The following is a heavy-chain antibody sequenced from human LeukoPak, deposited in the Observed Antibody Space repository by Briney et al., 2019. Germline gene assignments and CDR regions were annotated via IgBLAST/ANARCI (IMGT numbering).Heavy chain of an antibody. CDR2: IYYSGST. CDR1: GGSISSYY. J-gene: IGHJ4*02. CDR3: ARDGSEVPGGYYFDY. D-gene: IGHD4-23*01. V-gene: IGHV4-59*12. Sequence: SETLSLTCTVSGGSISSYYWSWIRQPPGKGLEWIGYIYYSGSTNYNPSLKSRVTISVDTSKSQFSLKLSSVTTADTAVYYCARDGSEVPGGYYFDYWGQGTLVTASS.